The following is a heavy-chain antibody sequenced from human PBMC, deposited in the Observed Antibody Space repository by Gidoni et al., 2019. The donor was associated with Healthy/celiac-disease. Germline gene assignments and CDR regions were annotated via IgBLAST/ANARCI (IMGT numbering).Heavy chain of an antibody. V-gene: IGHV3-48*02. CDR2: ISSSSSTI. CDR1: VFTFRSYS. Sequence: EVQLVESGGGLVQPGGSLRLSCASSVFTFRSYSMNWVRQAPGKGLEWVSYISSSSSTIYYADSVKGRFTISRDNAKNSLYLQMNSLRDEDTAVYYCARDGSTVTTFYYMDVWGKGTTVTVSS. CDR3: ARDGSTVTTFYYMDV. D-gene: IGHD4-4*01. J-gene: IGHJ6*03.